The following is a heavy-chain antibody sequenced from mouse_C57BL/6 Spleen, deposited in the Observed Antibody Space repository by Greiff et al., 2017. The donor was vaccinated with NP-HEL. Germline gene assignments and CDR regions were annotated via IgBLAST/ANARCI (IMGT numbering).Heavy chain of an antibody. CDR2: IYPRSGNT. D-gene: IGHD1-1*01. J-gene: IGHJ1*03. Sequence: VQLQQSGAELARPGASVKLSCKASGYTFTSYGISWVKQRTGQGLEWIGEIYPRSGNTYYNEKFKGKATLTADKSSSTAYMELRSLTSEDSAVYFCARGSSYVGYFDVWGTGTTVTVSS. CDR3: ARGSSYVGYFDV. V-gene: IGHV1-81*01. CDR1: GYTFTSYG.